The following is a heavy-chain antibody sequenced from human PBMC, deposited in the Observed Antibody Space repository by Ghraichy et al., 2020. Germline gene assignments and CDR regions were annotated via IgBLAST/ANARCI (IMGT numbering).Heavy chain of an antibody. Sequence: SETLSLTCAVSGYSISSGYYWGWIRQPPGEGLEWIGSIYHSGSIYYNPSLKSRVTISVDTSKNQFSLKLSSVTAADTAVYYCARSLSGGVTTFDYWGQGTVVTVSS. CDR3: ARSLSGGVTTFDY. V-gene: IGHV4-38-2*01. D-gene: IGHD3-16*01. J-gene: IGHJ4*02. CDR2: IYHSGSI. CDR1: GYSISSGYY.